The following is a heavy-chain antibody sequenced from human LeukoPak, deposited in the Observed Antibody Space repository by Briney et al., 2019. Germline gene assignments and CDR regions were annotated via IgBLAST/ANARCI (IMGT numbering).Heavy chain of an antibody. D-gene: IGHD3-10*01. CDR3: ATPYYYGSGSYWPFDY. V-gene: IGHV3-30*02. CDR2: IRYDGSNK. Sequence: GGSLRLSCAASGFTFSSYGMHWVRQAPGKGLERVAFIRYDGSNKYYADSVKGRFTISRDNSKKTLYLQMNSLRAEDTAVYYCATPYYYGSGSYWPFDYWGQGTLVTVSS. CDR1: GFTFSSYG. J-gene: IGHJ4*02.